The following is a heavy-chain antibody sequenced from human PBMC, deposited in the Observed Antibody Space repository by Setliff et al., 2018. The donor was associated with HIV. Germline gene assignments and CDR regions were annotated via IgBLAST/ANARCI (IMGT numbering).Heavy chain of an antibody. J-gene: IGHJ6*02. Sequence: SETLSLTCAVSGYSISSGYYWGWIRQPPGKGLEWIGIIYHSGSTYYNPSLKSRVAISVDTSKNQFSLKLTSVTAADTAVYFCARADGSGTYYLYYYYGVDVWGQGTTVTVSS. CDR3: ARADGSGTYYLYYYYGVDV. D-gene: IGHD3-10*01. CDR1: GYSISSGYY. V-gene: IGHV4-38-2*01. CDR2: IYHSGST.